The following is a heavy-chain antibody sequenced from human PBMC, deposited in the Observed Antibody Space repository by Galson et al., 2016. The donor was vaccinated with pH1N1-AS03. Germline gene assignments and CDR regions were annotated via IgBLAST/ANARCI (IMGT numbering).Heavy chain of an antibody. V-gene: IGHV2-5*02. CDR1: GFSLSTGGVH. CDR2: IFWDGET. CDR3: ASSTHVNEGLDY. Sequence: PALVKPTQTLTLTCTFSGFSLSTGGVHVAWIRQPPGKALEWLALIFWDGETRYSPSLRSRLTITKDTSKNQVVLTMTNMDPADTGTYYCASSTHVNEGLDYWGQGTLVTVSS. D-gene: IGHD2-8*01. J-gene: IGHJ4*02.